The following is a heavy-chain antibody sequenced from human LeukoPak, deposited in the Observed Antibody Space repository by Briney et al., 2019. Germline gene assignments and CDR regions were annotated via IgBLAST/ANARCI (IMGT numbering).Heavy chain of an antibody. D-gene: IGHD2/OR15-2a*01. Sequence: VKPSETLSLTCTVSGGSISSYYWSWIRKPPGKGLEWIAYISDIGSINYNPSLKSRVTISLDTSKNQFSLKLSSVTAADTAVYYCAGHHPRNTVDFWGQGTLVTVSS. J-gene: IGHJ4*02. CDR3: AGHHPRNTVDF. CDR1: GGSISSYY. CDR2: ISDIGSI. V-gene: IGHV4-59*08.